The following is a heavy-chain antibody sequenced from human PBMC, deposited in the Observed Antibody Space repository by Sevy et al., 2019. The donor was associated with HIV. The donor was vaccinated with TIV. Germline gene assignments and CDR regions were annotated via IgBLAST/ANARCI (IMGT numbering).Heavy chain of an antibody. CDR1: GFTFSSYS. CDR2: ISSSSSYI. CDR3: ARPLSYSSSWYDYYYGVDV. V-gene: IGHV3-21*01. J-gene: IGHJ6*02. D-gene: IGHD6-13*01. Sequence: GGSLRLSCAASGFTFSSYSMNWVRQAPGKGLEWVSSISSSSSYIYYADSVKGRFTISRDNAKNSLYLQMNSLRAEDTAVYYCARPLSYSSSWYDYYYGVDVWGQGTTVIVSS.